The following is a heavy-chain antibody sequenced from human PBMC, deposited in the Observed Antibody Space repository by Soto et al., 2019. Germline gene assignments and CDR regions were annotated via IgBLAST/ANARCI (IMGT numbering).Heavy chain of an antibody. Sequence: GGSLRLSCAASGFAFSSYALSWVRQAPGKGLEWVSAITGRSTATYYADSVKGRFTISRDNSKNTLFLQMNSLRSDDTAVYYCAKGDYDSGSGSYFDCWGQGTLVTVSS. D-gene: IGHD3-10*01. CDR2: ITGRSTAT. CDR3: AKGDYDSGSGSYFDC. CDR1: GFAFSSYA. J-gene: IGHJ4*02. V-gene: IGHV3-23*01.